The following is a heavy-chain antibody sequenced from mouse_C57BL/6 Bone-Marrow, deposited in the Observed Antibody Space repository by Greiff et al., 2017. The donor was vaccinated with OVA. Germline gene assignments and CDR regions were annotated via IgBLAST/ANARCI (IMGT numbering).Heavy chain of an antibody. Sequence: VQLVESGSELRSPGSSVKLSCKDFDSEVFPIAYMSWVRQKPGHGFEWIGGILPSIGRTIYGEKFEDKATLDADTLSNTAYLELNSLTSEDSAIYYCARGGYGNSWFAYWGQGTLVTVSA. CDR2: ILPSIGRT. D-gene: IGHD2-1*01. J-gene: IGHJ3*01. CDR1: DSEVFPIAY. V-gene: IGHV15-2*01. CDR3: ARGGYGNSWFAY.